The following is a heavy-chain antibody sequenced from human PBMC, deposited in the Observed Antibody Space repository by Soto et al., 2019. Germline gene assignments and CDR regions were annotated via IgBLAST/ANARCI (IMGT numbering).Heavy chain of an antibody. CDR2: IYYSGST. Sequence: SETLSHTCTVSGGAISSSSYYWGWIRQPQGKGLEWIGSIYYSGSTYYNPSLKSRVTISVDTSKNQFSLKLSSVTAADTAVYYCAALSGWSDYYYYGMDVWGQGTTVT. CDR3: AALSGWSDYYYYGMDV. D-gene: IGHD6-19*01. J-gene: IGHJ6*02. CDR1: GGAISSSSYY. V-gene: IGHV4-39*01.